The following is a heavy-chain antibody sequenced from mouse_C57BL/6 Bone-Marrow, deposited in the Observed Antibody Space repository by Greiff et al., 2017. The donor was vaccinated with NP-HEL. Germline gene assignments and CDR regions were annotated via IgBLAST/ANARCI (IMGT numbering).Heavy chain of an antibody. D-gene: IGHD1-1*01. CDR1: GFTFSDYG. Sequence: EVQGVESGGGLVKPGGSLKLSCAASGFTFSDYGMHWVRQAPEKGLEWVAYISSGSSTIYYADTVKGRCTISRDNAKNTLFLQMTSLRSEDTAMYYCAKGPYYYGSSHVYFDVWGTGTPVTVSS. CDR2: ISSGSSTI. V-gene: IGHV5-17*01. CDR3: AKGPYYYGSSHVYFDV. J-gene: IGHJ1*03.